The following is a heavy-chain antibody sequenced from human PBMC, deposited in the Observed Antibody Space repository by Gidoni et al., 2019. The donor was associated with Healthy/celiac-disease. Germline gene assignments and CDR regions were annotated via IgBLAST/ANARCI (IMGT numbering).Heavy chain of an antibody. J-gene: IGHJ3*02. CDR3: ARDKPILLWFGELSAVDAFDI. CDR2: ISAYNGNT. D-gene: IGHD3-10*01. Sequence: QVQLVQSGAEVKKPGASVKVSCKASGYTFTSYGISWVRQAPGQGLEWMGWISAYNGNTNYAQKLQGRVTMTTDTSTSTAYMELRSLRSDDTAVYYCARDKPILLWFGELSAVDAFDIWGQGTMVTVSS. V-gene: IGHV1-18*04. CDR1: GYTFTSYG.